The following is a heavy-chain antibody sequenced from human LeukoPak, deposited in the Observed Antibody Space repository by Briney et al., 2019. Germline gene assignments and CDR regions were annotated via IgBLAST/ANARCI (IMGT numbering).Heavy chain of an antibody. CDR3: ARLRWQQLSRNWFDP. J-gene: IGHJ5*02. Sequence: GGSLRLSCAASGFTFSSYWMSWVRQAPGKGLEWVANIKQDGSEKYYVDSVKGRFTISRDNAKNSLYLHMNSLRAEDTAVYYCARLRWQQLSRNWFDPWGQGTLVTVSS. CDR1: GFTFSSYW. D-gene: IGHD6-13*01. CDR2: IKQDGSEK. V-gene: IGHV3-7*01.